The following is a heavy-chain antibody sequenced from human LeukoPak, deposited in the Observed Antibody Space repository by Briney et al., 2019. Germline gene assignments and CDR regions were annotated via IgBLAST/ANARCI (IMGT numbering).Heavy chain of an antibody. CDR1: GFTFSGSA. V-gene: IGHV3-73*01. J-gene: IGHJ3*02. Sequence: GGSLKLSCAASGFTFSGSAMHWVRQAPGKGLERVGRIRSKANGYTTAYGASVKGRFTISRDDLKRTTYVQMKSLKIEDTAVYYCTRLAGGDAFDIWGPGTMVTVSS. CDR3: TRLAGGDAFDI. CDR2: IRSKANGYTT. D-gene: IGHD2-15*01.